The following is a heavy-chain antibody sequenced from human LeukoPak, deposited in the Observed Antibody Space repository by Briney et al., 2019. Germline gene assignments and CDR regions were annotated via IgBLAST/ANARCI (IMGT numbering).Heavy chain of an antibody. CDR3: ARIGVSTVKPYSRYYGMDV. CDR2: IYYSGST. D-gene: IGHD4-17*01. V-gene: IGHV4-59*01. J-gene: IGHJ6*02. CDR1: GGSISSYY. Sequence: PSETLSLTCTVSGGSISSYYWSWIRQPPGKGLEWIGYIYYSGSTNYNPSLKSRVTISVDTSKNQFSLKLSSVTAADTAVYYCARIGVSTVKPYSRYYGMDVWGQGTTVTVSS.